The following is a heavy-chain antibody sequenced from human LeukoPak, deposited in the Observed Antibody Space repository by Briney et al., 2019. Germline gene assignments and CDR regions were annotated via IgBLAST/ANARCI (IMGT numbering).Heavy chain of an antibody. CDR3: VKGLSAYNYFMDV. CDR1: GFTFSIYV. CDR2: ISGSGDNT. J-gene: IGHJ6*03. V-gene: IGHV3-23*01. Sequence: PGGSLRLSCAASGFTFSIYVMTWVRQAPGKGLEWVSAISGSGDNTNYADSVKGQVTISRDNSKNTLYMEFNSLRAEDTAVYYCVKGLSAYNYFMDVWGKGTTVTVSS.